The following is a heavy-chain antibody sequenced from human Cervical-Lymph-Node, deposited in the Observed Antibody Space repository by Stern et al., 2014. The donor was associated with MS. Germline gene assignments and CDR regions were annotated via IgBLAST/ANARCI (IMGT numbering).Heavy chain of an antibody. J-gene: IGHJ4*02. Sequence: QVTLKGSGPTLVKPTETLTLTCSFSGFSLSNGVGVAWIRQPPGKALEWLALTFWDDERRYSPSLTSRLTITKDTSKNQVVLTMTNMDPVDTATYYCARRRRFGTGRYHFDYWGQGTLVTVSS. CDR3: ARRRRFGTGRYHFDY. V-gene: IGHV2-5*02. D-gene: IGHD3-16*01. CDR2: TFWDDER. CDR1: GFSLSNGVG.